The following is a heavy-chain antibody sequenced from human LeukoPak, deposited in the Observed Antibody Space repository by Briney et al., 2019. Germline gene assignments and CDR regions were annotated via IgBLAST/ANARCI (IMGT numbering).Heavy chain of an antibody. CDR1: GGSVSSGDYS. CDR3: ARVAPSMIDY. V-gene: IGHV4-30-2*06. CDR2: IYYSGST. Sequence: SETLSLTCAVSGGSVSSGDYSWSWIRQSPGKSLEWIGYIYYSGSTYYNPSLKTRVTISLDTSKNQFSLRLSSVTAADTAMYYCARVAPSMIDYWGQGTLVTVSS. J-gene: IGHJ4*02.